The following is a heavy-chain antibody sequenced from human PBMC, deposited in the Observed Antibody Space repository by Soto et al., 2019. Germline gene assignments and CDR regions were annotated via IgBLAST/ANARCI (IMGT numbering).Heavy chain of an antibody. CDR1: GFTFSSYG. CDR3: AKGIAAAGTVIGWFDP. V-gene: IGHV3-30*18. D-gene: IGHD6-13*01. CDR2: ISYDGSNK. Sequence: QVQLVESGGGVVQPGRSLRLYCAASGFTFSSYGMPWVRQAPGKGLEWVAVISYDGSNKYYADSVKGRFTISRDNSKNTLYLQMNSLRAEDTAVYYSAKGIAAAGTVIGWFDPWGQGTLVTVSS. J-gene: IGHJ5*02.